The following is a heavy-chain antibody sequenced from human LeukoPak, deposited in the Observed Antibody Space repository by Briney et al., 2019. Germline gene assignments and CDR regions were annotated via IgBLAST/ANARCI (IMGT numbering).Heavy chain of an antibody. V-gene: IGHV3-30*18. Sequence: PGRSLRLSCAASGFTFSSYGMHWVRQAPGKGLEWVAVISYDGSNKYYADSVKGRFTISRDNSKNTLYLQMNSLRAEDTAVYYCAKDGTLYGDYSLAEPRVEQGIDYWGQGTLVTVSS. D-gene: IGHD4-17*01. CDR2: ISYDGSNK. CDR1: GFTFSSYG. J-gene: IGHJ4*02. CDR3: AKDGTLYGDYSLAEPRVEQGIDY.